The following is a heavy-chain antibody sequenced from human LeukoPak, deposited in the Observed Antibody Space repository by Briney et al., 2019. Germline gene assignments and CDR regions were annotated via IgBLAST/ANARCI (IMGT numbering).Heavy chain of an antibody. Sequence: SETLSLTCTVSGGSISSTSFYWVWIRQPPGQGLVWIGSMYYSGSTFYNPSLKSRVTISVDTSKNLFFLKLSSVTAADTDLYYCATHRAYCSGSSCYSVWFDPWRLGTLVTVSS. CDR3: ATHRAYCSGSSCYSVWFDP. D-gene: IGHD2-21*01. V-gene: IGHV4-39*01. J-gene: IGHJ5*02. CDR2: MYYSGST. CDR1: GGSISSTSFY.